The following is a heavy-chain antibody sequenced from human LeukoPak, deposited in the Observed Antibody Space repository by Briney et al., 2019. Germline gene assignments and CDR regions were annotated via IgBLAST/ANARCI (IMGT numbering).Heavy chain of an antibody. CDR3: ARGLRGPDY. J-gene: IGHJ4*02. Sequence: GGSLRLSCAASGFTFSSYWMHWVRQAPGKGLEWVSRINNDGSDTTYADSVKGRFTVSRDNAKNTLYVEMNSLRADDKAVYYCARGLRGPDYWGQGTLVTVSS. D-gene: IGHD3-10*01. CDR2: INNDGSDT. V-gene: IGHV3-74*01. CDR1: GFTFSSYW.